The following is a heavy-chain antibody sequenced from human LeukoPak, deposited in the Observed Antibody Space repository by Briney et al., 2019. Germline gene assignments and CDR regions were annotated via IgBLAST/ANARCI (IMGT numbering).Heavy chain of an antibody. D-gene: IGHD3-10*02. CDR1: GFTFSDYY. J-gene: IGHJ6*04. CDR2: ITSSGTTM. V-gene: IGHV3-11*04. CDR3: AELGITMIGGV. Sequence: PGGSLRLSCAASGFTFSDYYMSWIRQAPGKGLEWISYITSSGTTMYYADSVKGRFTISRDNAKNSLYLQMNSLGAEDTAVYYCAELGITMIGGVWGKGTTVTISS.